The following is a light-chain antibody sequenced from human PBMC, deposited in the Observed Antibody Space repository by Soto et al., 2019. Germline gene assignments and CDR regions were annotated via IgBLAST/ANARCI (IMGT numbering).Light chain of an antibody. CDR3: CSYAGSNYV. J-gene: IGLJ1*01. CDR1: SSDVGNYNL. CDR2: EVS. Sequence: QSVLTQPASVSGSPGQSITISCTGTSSDVGNYNLVSWYQHHPGKAPKPMIYEVSKRPSGVSNRFSGSKSGDTASLTISGLQAEDEADYYCCSYAGSNYVFGTGTKLTVL. V-gene: IGLV2-23*02.